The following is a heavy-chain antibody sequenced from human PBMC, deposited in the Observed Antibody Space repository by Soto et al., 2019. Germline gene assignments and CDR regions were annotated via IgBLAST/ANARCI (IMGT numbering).Heavy chain of an antibody. Sequence: QVQLQQWGAGLLKPSETLSLTCAVYGGSFSGYYWSWIRQPPGKGLEWIGEINHSGSTNYNPSLKSRVTISVDTSKNQFSLKLSSVTAADTAVYYCARVRGYRYGIYYYYYYMDVWGKGTTVTVSS. D-gene: IGHD5-18*01. V-gene: IGHV4-34*01. CDR1: GGSFSGYY. CDR3: ARVRGYRYGIYYYYYYMDV. J-gene: IGHJ6*03. CDR2: INHSGST.